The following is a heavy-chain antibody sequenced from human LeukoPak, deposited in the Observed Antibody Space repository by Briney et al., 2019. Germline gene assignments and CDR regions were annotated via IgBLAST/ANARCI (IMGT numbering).Heavy chain of an antibody. CDR2: INQSGST. CDR1: GGSFSGYY. Sequence: SETLSLTCAVYGGSFSGYYWSWIRQTPGKGLEWIGEINQSGSTNYSPSLKSRVTISADTSKNQFSLKMTSVTAADMAVYYCARMSSGYPYYFDYWGQGTLVTVSS. D-gene: IGHD3-22*01. V-gene: IGHV4-34*01. J-gene: IGHJ4*02. CDR3: ARMSSGYPYYFDY.